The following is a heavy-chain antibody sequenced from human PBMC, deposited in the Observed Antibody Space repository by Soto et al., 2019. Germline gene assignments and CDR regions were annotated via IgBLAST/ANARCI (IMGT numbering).Heavy chain of an antibody. CDR3: ARDPPPAELDY. J-gene: IGHJ4*02. CDR2: IARDGATT. V-gene: IGHV3-48*03. D-gene: IGHD1-1*01. CDR1: GFSFSDYE. Sequence: GGSLRLSCEASGFSFSDYEMNWVRQFPGEGLEWVAYIARDGATTFYADSVEGRFVVSRDNAKNSLFLQMDRLTGDDTAVYFCARDPPPAELDYWGQGSLVTVSS.